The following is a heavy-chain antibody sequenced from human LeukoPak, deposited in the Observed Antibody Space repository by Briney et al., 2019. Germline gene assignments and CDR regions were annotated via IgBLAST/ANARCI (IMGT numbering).Heavy chain of an antibody. CDR3: ARGTDGSGSYYPFDY. Sequence: PSETLSLTCTVSGGSISSSSYYWGWIRQPPGKGLEWIGEINHSGSTNYNPSLKSRVTISVDTSKNQFSLKLSSVTAADTAVYYCARGTDGSGSYYPFDYWGQGTLVTVSS. CDR2: INHSGST. J-gene: IGHJ4*02. CDR1: GGSISSSSYY. V-gene: IGHV4-39*07. D-gene: IGHD3-10*01.